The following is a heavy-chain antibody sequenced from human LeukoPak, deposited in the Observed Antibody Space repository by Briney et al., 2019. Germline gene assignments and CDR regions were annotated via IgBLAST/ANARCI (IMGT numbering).Heavy chain of an antibody. Sequence: SVKVSCKASGGTFSSYAISWVRQAPGQGLEWMGGIIPMFGTANYAQNFQVRVTITADESTSTAYMELSSLRSEDTAVYHCARSLVVYAIPIHYHYMDVWGKGTTVTVSS. D-gene: IGHD2-8*02. J-gene: IGHJ6*03. CDR1: GGTFSSYA. V-gene: IGHV1-69*13. CDR3: ARSLVVYAIPIHYHYMDV. CDR2: IIPMFGTA.